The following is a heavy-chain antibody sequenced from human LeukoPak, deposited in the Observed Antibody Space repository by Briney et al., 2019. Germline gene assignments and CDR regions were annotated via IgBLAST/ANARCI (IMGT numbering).Heavy chain of an antibody. Sequence: SVKVSCKASGGAFSSYAISWVRQAPGQGLEWMGGIIPIFGTANYAQKFQGRVTITADESTSTAYMELSSLRSEDTAVYYCASPPGGWGIAAPPYGMDVWGQGTTVTVSS. CDR2: IIPIFGTA. CDR3: ASPPGGWGIAAPPYGMDV. CDR1: GGAFSSYA. V-gene: IGHV1-69*13. J-gene: IGHJ6*02. D-gene: IGHD6-6*01.